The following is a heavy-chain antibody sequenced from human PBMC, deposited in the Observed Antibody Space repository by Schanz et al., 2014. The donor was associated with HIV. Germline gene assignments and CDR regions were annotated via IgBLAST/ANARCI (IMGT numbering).Heavy chain of an antibody. J-gene: IGHJ5*02. CDR2: IKLDGSEK. CDR1: GFTFSSFA. D-gene: IGHD1-20*01. V-gene: IGHV3-7*01. Sequence: VQLVESGGGVVQPGRSLRLSCAASGFTFSSFAMNWVRQAPGKGLEWLANIKLDGSEKYYVDSVKGRFTISRDNTKNSLYLQMNSLRAEDTAVYYCARDYHWNWFDPWGQGTLVTVSS. CDR3: ARDYHWNWFDP.